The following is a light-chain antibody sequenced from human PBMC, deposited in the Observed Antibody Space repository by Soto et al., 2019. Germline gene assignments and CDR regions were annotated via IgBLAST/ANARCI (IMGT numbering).Light chain of an antibody. J-gene: IGLJ3*02. CDR3: TSYGGSNIWV. CDR2: EVS. V-gene: IGLV2-8*01. CDR1: SSDVGAYKY. Sequence: QSALTQPPSASGSPGQSVTISCTGTSSDVGAYKYVSWYQQYPGKAPKLMIYEVSKRPSGVPDRFSGSKSGNTASLTFSGHQAEDEADYYCTSYGGSNIWVFGGGTKLTVL.